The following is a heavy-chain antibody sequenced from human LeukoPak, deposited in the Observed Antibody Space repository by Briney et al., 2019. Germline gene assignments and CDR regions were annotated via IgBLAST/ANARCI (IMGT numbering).Heavy chain of an antibody. CDR3: TRVGSWGLHLD. CDR2: ISYDGSNK. V-gene: IGHV3-30*03. Sequence: PGGSLRLSCAASGFTFSSYGMHWVRQAPGKGLEWVAVISYDGSNKYYADSVKGRFTISRDNSKNTLYLQMNSLKTEDTALYYCTRVGSWGLHLDWGQGTLVTVSS. J-gene: IGHJ4*02. CDR1: GFTFSSYG. D-gene: IGHD6-13*01.